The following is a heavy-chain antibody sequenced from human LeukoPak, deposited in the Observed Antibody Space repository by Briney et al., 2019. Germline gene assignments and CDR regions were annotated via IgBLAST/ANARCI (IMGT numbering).Heavy chain of an antibody. J-gene: IGHJ4*02. CDR1: GFTFSNYE. CDR3: AKDEGFHDSSGVY. D-gene: IGHD6-19*01. Sequence: GSLRLSCAVSGFTFSNYEMNWVRQAPGKGLEWISYISSSGSTIYYADSVKGRFTISRDNAKNSLYLQMNSLRAEDTAVYYCAKDEGFHDSSGVYWGQGTLVTVSS. CDR2: ISSSGSTI. V-gene: IGHV3-48*03.